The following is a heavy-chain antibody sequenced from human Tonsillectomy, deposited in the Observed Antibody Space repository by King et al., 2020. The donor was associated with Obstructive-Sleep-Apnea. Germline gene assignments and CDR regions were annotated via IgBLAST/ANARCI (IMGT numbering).Heavy chain of an antibody. CDR3: ATSKPMIVAVMVY. V-gene: IGHV1-24*01. Sequence: VQLVESGAEVKKPGASVKVSCKVSGYTLTELSIHWVRQTPGKGLEWMGVFDPVDGETIYAQKFQGRVTMTEDTSTDTAYMDLSSLRSEDTAVYYCATSKPMIVAVMVYWGQGTPVTVSS. D-gene: IGHD3-22*01. CDR1: GYTLTELS. CDR2: FDPVDGET. J-gene: IGHJ4*02.